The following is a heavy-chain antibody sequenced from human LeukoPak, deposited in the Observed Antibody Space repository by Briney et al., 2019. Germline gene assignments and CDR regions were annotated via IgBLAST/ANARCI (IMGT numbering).Heavy chain of an antibody. D-gene: IGHD4/OR15-4a*01. CDR2: MNPNSGNT. J-gene: IGHJ6*02. V-gene: IGHV1-8*01. CDR3: ASFRGAIPDYYYGMDV. CDR1: GYTFTSYD. Sequence: ASVKVSCKASGYTFTSYDINWVRQATGQGLEWMGWMNPNSGNTGYAQKFQGRVTMTRNTSISTAYMELSSLRSEDTAVYYCASFRGAIPDYYYGMDVWGQGTTVTVSS.